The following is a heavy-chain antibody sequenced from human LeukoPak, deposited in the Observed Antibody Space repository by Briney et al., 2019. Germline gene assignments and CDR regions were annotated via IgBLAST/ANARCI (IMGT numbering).Heavy chain of an antibody. CDR3: ARGRSSGRYGIFDY. V-gene: IGHV3-23*01. D-gene: IGHD6-19*01. J-gene: IGHJ4*02. Sequence: GGSLRLSCAASGFTFSNYAMSWVRQAPGKALEWVSAITSGGGTTYYAGSVKGRFTISRDNSKNTLYLQMNSLRAEDTAVYYCARGRSSGRYGIFDYWGQGALVTVSS. CDR2: ITSGGGTT. CDR1: GFTFSNYA.